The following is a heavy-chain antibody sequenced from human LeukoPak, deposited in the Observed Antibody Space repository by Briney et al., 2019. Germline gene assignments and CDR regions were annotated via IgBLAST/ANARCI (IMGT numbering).Heavy chain of an antibody. CDR3: AKAPLSYDSSGPFDY. CDR2: IKQDGSEK. V-gene: IGHV3-7*03. Sequence: GGSLRLSGAASGFNFGVYWMSWVRQAPGKGLEWVANIKQDGSEKNYMDSAKGRFTIARDNAKSSLHLQMNSLRAEDTAVYYCAKAPLSYDSSGPFDYWGQGTLVTVSS. D-gene: IGHD3-22*01. J-gene: IGHJ4*02. CDR1: GFNFGVYW.